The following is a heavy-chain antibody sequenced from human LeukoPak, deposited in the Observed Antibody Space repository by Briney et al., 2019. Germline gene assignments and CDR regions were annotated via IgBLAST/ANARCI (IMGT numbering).Heavy chain of an antibody. Sequence: PGGSLRLSCAASGFTFSSYSMNWVRQAPGKGLGWVSSISSSSSYIYYADSVKGRFTISRDNAKNSLYLQMNSLRAEDTAEYYCARVFVAAAGMMDFDYWGQGTLVTVSS. V-gene: IGHV3-21*01. CDR1: GFTFSSYS. CDR3: ARVFVAAAGMMDFDY. J-gene: IGHJ4*02. CDR2: ISSSSSYI. D-gene: IGHD6-13*01.